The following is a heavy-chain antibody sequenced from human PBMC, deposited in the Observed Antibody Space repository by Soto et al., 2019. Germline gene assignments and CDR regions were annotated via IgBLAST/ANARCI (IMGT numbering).Heavy chain of an antibody. CDR3: GKRGAVTLTFDS. CDR2: ISGSGGST. D-gene: IGHD4-17*01. V-gene: IGHV3-23*01. CDR1: GFTFSSYA. J-gene: IGHJ4*02. Sequence: GGSLRLSCAVSGFTFSSYAMSWVRQAPGKGLEWVSVISGSGGSTYYADSVKGRFTISRDNSKNTMYMQMNSLRAEDTALYYCGKRGAVTLTFDSWGQGTLVTVSS.